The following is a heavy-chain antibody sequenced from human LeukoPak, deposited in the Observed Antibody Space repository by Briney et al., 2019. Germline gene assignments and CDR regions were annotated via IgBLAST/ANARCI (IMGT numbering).Heavy chain of an antibody. CDR3: AREGYCSGGSCYSYLDY. V-gene: IGHV3-30*04. CDR2: ISYDGSNK. Sequence: GGSLRLSCAASGFTFSSYAMHWVRQTPGKGLEWVAVISYDGSNKYYADSVKGRFTISRDNSKNTLYLQMNSLRAEDTAVYYCAREGYCSGGSCYSYLDYWGQGTLVTVSS. J-gene: IGHJ4*02. CDR1: GFTFSSYA. D-gene: IGHD2-15*01.